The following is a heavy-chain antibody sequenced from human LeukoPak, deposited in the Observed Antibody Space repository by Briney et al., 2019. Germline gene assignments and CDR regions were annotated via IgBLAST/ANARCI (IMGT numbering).Heavy chain of an antibody. D-gene: IGHD1-26*01. CDR1: GGSFSGYY. Sequence: PSETLSLTCAVYGGSFSGYYWSWIRQPPGKGLEWIGEINHSGSTNYNPSLKSRVTISVDTSKNQFSLKLSSVTAADTAVYYCARYQLYSGTYSWFDPWGQGTLVTASS. V-gene: IGHV4-34*01. CDR3: ARYQLYSGTYSWFDP. J-gene: IGHJ5*02. CDR2: INHSGST.